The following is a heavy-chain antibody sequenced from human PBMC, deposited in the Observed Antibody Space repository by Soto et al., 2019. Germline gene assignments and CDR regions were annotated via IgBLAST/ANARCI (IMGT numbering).Heavy chain of an antibody. J-gene: IGHJ6*02. Sequence: GASVKVSCKASGYTFTSYAMHWVRQAPGQRLEWMGWINAGNGNTKYSQKFQGRVTITRDTSASTAYMELSSLRSEDTAVYYCARESGNGFLERSPYGRPYYGMDVWGQGTKVTVSS. V-gene: IGHV1-3*01. D-gene: IGHD3-3*01. CDR3: ARESGNGFLERSPYGRPYYGMDV. CDR2: INAGNGNT. CDR1: GYTFTSYA.